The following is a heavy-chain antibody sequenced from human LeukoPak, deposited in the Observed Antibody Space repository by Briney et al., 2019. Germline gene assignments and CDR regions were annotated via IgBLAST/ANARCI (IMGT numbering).Heavy chain of an antibody. CDR2: INHSGST. CDR3: ASRHSSGWYPPYYYGMDV. J-gene: IGHJ6*02. D-gene: IGHD6-19*01. CDR1: GGSFSGYY. V-gene: IGHV4-34*01. Sequence: KSSETLSLTCAVCGGSFSGYYWSWIRQPPGKGLEWIGEINHSGSTNYNPSLKSRVTISVDTSKNQFSLKLSSVTAADTAVYYCASRHSSGWYPPYYYGMDVWGQGTTVTVS.